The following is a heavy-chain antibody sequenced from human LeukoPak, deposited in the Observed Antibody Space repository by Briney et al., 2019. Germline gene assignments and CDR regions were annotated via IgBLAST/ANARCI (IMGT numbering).Heavy chain of an antibody. CDR3: AKSGYSYGFLATNPNY. V-gene: IGHV1-8*01. CDR2: MNPNSGNT. D-gene: IGHD5-18*01. J-gene: IGHJ4*02. Sequence: EASVKVSCKASGYTFTSYDINWVRQATGQGLEWMGWMNPNSGNTGYAQKFQGRVTMTRNTSISTAYMELSSLRSEDTAVYYCAKSGYSYGFLATNPNYWGQGTLVTVSS. CDR1: GYTFTSYD.